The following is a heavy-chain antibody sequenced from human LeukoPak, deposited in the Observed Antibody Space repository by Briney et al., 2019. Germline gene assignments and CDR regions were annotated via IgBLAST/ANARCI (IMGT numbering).Heavy chain of an antibody. Sequence: SETLSLTCAVYGGSFSGYYWSWIRQPPGKGLEWIGEINHSGSTNYNPSLKSRVTISVDTSKNQFSLKLSSVTAADTAVYYCARRRGPGSSFYYYYYYYMDVWGKGTTVTVSS. CDR2: INHSGST. CDR1: GGSFSGYY. V-gene: IGHV4-34*01. J-gene: IGHJ6*03. D-gene: IGHD3-10*01. CDR3: ARRRGPGSSFYYYYYYYMDV.